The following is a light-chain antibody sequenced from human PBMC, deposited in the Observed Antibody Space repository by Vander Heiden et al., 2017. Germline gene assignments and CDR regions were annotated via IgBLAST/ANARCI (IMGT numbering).Light chain of an antibody. CDR1: SHNIGTGYD. CDR3: QYYDSGLSGGV. V-gene: IGLV1-40*01. J-gene: IGLJ2*01. Sequence: QSVLTQPPSVSGAPAQRVTISCTASSHNIGTGYDVHWHQQLPGTVPTLLIEGNSNRPSGVPDRFSGYKSGTSAYLDITGLQAEDEADYYGQYYDSGLSGGVFGGGTKMTVL. CDR2: GNS.